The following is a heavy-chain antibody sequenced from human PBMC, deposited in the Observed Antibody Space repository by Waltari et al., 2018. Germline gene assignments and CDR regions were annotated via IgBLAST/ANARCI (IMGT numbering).Heavy chain of an antibody. CDR1: GGSFRGYY. V-gene: IGHV4-34*01. J-gene: IGHJ6*02. Sequence: QVQLQQWGAGLLKPSETLSLTCAVYGGSFRGYYWSWIRQPPGKGLEWIGEINHSGSINYNPSLKSRVTISVDTSKNQFSLKLSSVTAADTAVYYCASTGEDRIYYYYGMDVWGQGTTVTVSS. D-gene: IGHD3-16*01. CDR3: ASTGEDRIYYYYGMDV. CDR2: INHSGSI.